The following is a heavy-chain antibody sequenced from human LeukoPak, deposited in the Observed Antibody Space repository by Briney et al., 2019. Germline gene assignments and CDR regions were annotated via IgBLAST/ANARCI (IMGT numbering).Heavy chain of an antibody. Sequence: GGSLRLSCAASGFTFSKYAMTWVRQAPGKGLEWVSGISHSGNSTNYADSVKGRFTISRDNSKNTLYLQMNSLRAEDTAVYYCAKSNYFDSGGSYFFDYWGQGTLVT. CDR2: ISHSGNST. J-gene: IGHJ4*02. CDR1: GFTFSKYA. CDR3: AKSNYFDSGGSYFFDY. D-gene: IGHD3-22*01. V-gene: IGHV3-23*01.